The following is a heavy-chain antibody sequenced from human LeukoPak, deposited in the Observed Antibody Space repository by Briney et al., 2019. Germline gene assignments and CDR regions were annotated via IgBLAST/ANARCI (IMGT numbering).Heavy chain of an antibody. CDR2: IYYSGST. Sequence: GSLRLSCAASGFTFSRYVMSWIRRPPGKGLEWIGYIYYSGSTNYNPSLKSRVTISVDTSKNQFSLKLSSVTAADTAVYYCARDGGLGGFDYWGQGTLVTVSS. CDR3: ARDGGLGGFDY. J-gene: IGHJ4*02. CDR1: GFTFSRYV. V-gene: IGHV4-59*01. D-gene: IGHD3-16*01.